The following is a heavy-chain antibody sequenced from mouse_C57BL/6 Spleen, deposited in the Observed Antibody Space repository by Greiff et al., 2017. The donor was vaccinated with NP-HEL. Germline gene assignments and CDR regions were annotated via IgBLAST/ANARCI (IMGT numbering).Heavy chain of an antibody. J-gene: IGHJ3*01. D-gene: IGHD1-1*01. CDR2: IDPETGGT. Sequence: QVQLQQSGAELVRPGASVTLSCKASGYTFTDYEMHWVKQTPVHGLEWIGAIDPETGGTAYNQKFKGKAILTADKSSSTAYMELRSLTSEDSAVYYCTRSYVSSLAWFAYWGQGTLVTVSA. CDR3: TRSYVSSLAWFAY. CDR1: GYTFTDYE. V-gene: IGHV1-15*01.